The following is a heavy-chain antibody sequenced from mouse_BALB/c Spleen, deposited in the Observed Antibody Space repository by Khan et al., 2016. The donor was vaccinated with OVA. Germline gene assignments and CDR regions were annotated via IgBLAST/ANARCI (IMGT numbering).Heavy chain of an antibody. CDR3: ARNYDYDEGLAY. J-gene: IGHJ3*01. V-gene: IGHV2-2*02. CDR1: GFSLTTYG. D-gene: IGHD2-4*01. Sequence: VQLQESGPGLVQPSQSLSITCTVSGFSLTTYGVHWVRQSPGKGLEWLGVIWSGGSTDYNAAFISRLSIRKDSSKSQVFFKMNSLQVNDTAIYYCARNYDYDEGLAYWGKGTLVTVSA. CDR2: IWSGGST.